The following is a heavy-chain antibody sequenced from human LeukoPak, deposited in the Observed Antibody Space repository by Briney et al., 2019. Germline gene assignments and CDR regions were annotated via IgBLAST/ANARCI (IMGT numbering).Heavy chain of an antibody. CDR1: GGSISSSRYY. V-gene: IGHV4-39*07. CDR2: IYYSGST. Sequence: PSETLSLTCTVSGGSISSSRYYWGWIRQPPGKGLEWIGSIYYSGSTYYNPSLKSRVTISVDTSKNQFSLKLSSVTAADTAVYYCARADRIAARPGYFDYWGQGTLVTVSS. J-gene: IGHJ4*02. D-gene: IGHD6-6*01. CDR3: ARADRIAARPGYFDY.